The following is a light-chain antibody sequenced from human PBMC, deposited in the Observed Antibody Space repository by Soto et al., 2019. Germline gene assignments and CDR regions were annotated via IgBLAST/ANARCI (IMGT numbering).Light chain of an antibody. CDR1: SSNIGAGFD. J-gene: IGLJ1*01. Sequence: QSVLTQPPSVSGAPGQRVTISCTGSSSNIGAGFDVHWYQQLPGTAPKLLMYANTNRPSGVPDRFSGSKSGTSASLAITGLQAEDEADYYCQSYDSSLSGYVFGTGTKHTVL. V-gene: IGLV1-40*01. CDR2: ANT. CDR3: QSYDSSLSGYV.